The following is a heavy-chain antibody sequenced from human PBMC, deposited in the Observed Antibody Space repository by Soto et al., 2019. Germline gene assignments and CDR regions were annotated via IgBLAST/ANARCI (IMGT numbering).Heavy chain of an antibody. J-gene: IGHJ4*02. Sequence: SVKVSCKASGGTFRDHVFNWVRQAPGQGLEWMGGIIPIIGTPNYAQKFQGRVTITADASTNTVYLEVSSLRSQDTAVYYCARDLEFRDGNISHLDYWGQGTLVTVSS. CDR3: ARDLEFRDGNISHLDY. V-gene: IGHV1-69*13. D-gene: IGHD3-10*01. CDR2: IIPIIGTP. CDR1: GGTFRDHV.